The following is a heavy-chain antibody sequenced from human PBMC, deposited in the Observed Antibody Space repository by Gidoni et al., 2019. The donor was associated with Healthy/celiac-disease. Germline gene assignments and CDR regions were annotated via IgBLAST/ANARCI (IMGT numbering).Heavy chain of an antibody. J-gene: IGHJ4*02. Sequence: QVQLVQSGAEVKKPGSSVKVSCKASGGTFSRYAITWVRQAPGQGLEWMGCIIPIFGTANYAQKFQGRVTITADESTSTAYMELSILRSEDTAVYYCARESCSGGSRYSFDYWGQGTLVTVSS. CDR2: IIPIFGTA. CDR1: GGTFSRYA. D-gene: IGHD2-15*01. CDR3: ARESCSGGSRYSFDY. V-gene: IGHV1-69*01.